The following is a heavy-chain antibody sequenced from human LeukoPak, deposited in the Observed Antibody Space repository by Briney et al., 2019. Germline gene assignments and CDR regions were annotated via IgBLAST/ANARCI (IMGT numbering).Heavy chain of an antibody. Sequence: SETLSLTCTVSGGSISSSSYYWGWIRQPPGKGLEWIGSIYYSGSTYYNPSLKSRVTISVDTSKDQFSLKLSSVTAADTAMYYCARLKTRGGYYFYDYWGQGTLVTVSS. CDR3: ARLKTRGGYYFYDY. CDR1: GGSISSSSYY. V-gene: IGHV4-39*07. J-gene: IGHJ4*02. D-gene: IGHD2-21*01. CDR2: IYYSGST.